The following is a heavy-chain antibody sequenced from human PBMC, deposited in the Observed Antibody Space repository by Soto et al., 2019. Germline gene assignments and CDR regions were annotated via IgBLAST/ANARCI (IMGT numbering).Heavy chain of an antibody. Sequence: QVQLVQSGAEVKQPGASVKISCTSSGYMFTNYFIHWIRLAPGQGLQWIGIFNPNFGSKGTAQKFQGKVTMTTDTSPSTVSLEGSNLRLQDTGVYFCARGGSVVLVPDDVQVDQYGIDVWGQGTTVTVS. CDR2: FNPNFGSK. J-gene: IGHJ6*02. CDR3: ARGGSVVLVPDDVQVDQYGIDV. V-gene: IGHV1-46*01. CDR1: GYMFTNYF. D-gene: IGHD2-15*01.